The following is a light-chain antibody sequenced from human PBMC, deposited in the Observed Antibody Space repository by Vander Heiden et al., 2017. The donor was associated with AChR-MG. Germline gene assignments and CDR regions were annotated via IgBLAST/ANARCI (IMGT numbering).Light chain of an antibody. J-gene: IGKJ1*01. CDR1: QSISSW. V-gene: IGKV1-5*01. CDR2: EAS. CDR3: QQYNSQWT. Sequence: IQMTQSPSTLSASVGDRVTITCRASQSISSWLAWYQQKPGKAPKLLNYEASSLESGVPSRFSGSGSGTEFTLTISSLQPDDFATYYCQQYNSQWTFGQGTKVEIK.